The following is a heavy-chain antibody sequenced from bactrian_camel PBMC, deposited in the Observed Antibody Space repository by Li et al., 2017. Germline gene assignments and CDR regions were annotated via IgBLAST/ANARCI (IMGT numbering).Heavy chain of an antibody. CDR3: ATYYGLVAPDFDY. V-gene: IGHV3-2*01. D-gene: IGHD5*01. J-gene: IGHJ6*01. Sequence: QVQLVESGGGLVQPGGSLRLSCAASGFTFASYYTSWVRQAPGKGLEWVSSIYSDGKNTYYPDSVRGRFTISQDMSPDKRKNTLYLQMSTLKTDDTAAYYCATYYGLVAPDFDYWGQGTQVTVS. CDR2: IYSDGKNT. CDR1: GFTFASYY.